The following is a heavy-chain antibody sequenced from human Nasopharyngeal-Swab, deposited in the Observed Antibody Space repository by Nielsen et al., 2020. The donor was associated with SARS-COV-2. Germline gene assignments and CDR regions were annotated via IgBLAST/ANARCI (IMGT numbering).Heavy chain of an antibody. D-gene: IGHD6-13*01. CDR1: GFTFSSYA. Sequence: GGSLRLSCAASGFTFSSYAMHWVRQAPGKGLEWVAVISYDGSNKYYADSVKGRFTISRDNSKNRLYLQMNSLRAEDTAVYYCAKRGSGSSWNAEDYWGHGTLVTVSS. CDR3: AKRGSGSSWNAEDY. J-gene: IGHJ4*01. V-gene: IGHV3-30*04. CDR2: ISYDGSNK.